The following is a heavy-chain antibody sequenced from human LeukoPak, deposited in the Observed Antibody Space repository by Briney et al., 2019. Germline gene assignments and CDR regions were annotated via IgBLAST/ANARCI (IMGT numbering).Heavy chain of an antibody. CDR1: GFTFSDYY. D-gene: IGHD6-19*01. Sequence: SGRSLRLSCAASGFTFSDYYMSWIRQAPGKGLEWVSYISSSGSTIYYADSVKGRFTISRDNAKNSLYLQMNSLRAEDTAVYYCARAAVDEINWFDPWGQGSLATVS. CDR2: ISSSGSTI. CDR3: ARAAVDEINWFDP. J-gene: IGHJ5*02. V-gene: IGHV3-11*04.